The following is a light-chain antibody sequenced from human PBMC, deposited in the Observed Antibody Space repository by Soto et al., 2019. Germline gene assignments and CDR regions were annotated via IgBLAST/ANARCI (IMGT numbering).Light chain of an antibody. V-gene: IGLV2-14*01. CDR2: EVS. J-gene: IGLJ2*01. CDR3: SSSTSSDTLL. CDR1: SSDVGGYNY. Sequence: QSVLTQPASVSGSPGQSITISCTGTSSDVGGYNYVSWYQQHPGKAPKLMIYEVSNRPSGVSNRFSGSKSCNTASLTISGLQAEDEADYYCSSSTSSDTLLFGGGTKLTVL.